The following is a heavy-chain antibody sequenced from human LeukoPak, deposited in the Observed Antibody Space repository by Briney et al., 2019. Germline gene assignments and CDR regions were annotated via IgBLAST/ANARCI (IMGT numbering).Heavy chain of an antibody. D-gene: IGHD3-22*01. CDR3: ARAYVSSGYPIDY. J-gene: IGHJ4*02. CDR2: ISGSSSYT. V-gene: IGHV3-11*05. Sequence: PGGSLRLSCAASGFTFSDYYMSWIRQAPGKGLEWVSYISGSSSYTNYADSVKGRFTISRDNAKNSLYLQMNSLRAEDTAVYYCARAYVSSGYPIDYWGQGTLVTVPS. CDR1: GFTFSDYY.